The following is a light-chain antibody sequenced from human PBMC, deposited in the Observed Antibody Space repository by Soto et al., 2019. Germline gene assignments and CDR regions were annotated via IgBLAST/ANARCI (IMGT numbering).Light chain of an antibody. CDR2: DVS. V-gene: IGLV2-14*03. CDR1: SSDIGGYNY. CDR3: SSYSGTSTRYV. J-gene: IGLJ1*01. Sequence: QSALTQPASVSGSPGQSITISCTGTSSDIGGYNYVSWYQQHPDKAPKLMISDVSNRPSGISNRFSGSKSGNTASLTISRLQAEDEADYYCSSYSGTSTRYVFGTGTKLTVL.